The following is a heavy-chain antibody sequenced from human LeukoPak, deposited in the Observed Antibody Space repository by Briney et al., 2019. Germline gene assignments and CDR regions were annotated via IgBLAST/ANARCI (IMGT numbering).Heavy chain of an antibody. Sequence: GGSLRLSCAVSGFTFSSYSMNWVRQAPGKGLEWVSSISSSSSYIYYADSVKGRFTISRDNAKNSLYLQMNSLRAEDTAVYYCARDASSGYSHYDYWGQGTLVTVSS. CDR3: ARDASSGYSHYDY. CDR2: ISSSSSYI. V-gene: IGHV3-21*01. D-gene: IGHD3-22*01. CDR1: GFTFSSYS. J-gene: IGHJ4*02.